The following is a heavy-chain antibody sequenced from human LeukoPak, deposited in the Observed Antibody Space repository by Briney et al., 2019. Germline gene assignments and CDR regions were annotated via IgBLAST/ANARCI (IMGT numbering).Heavy chain of an antibody. CDR3: VKGGYYDSSGFPEYFQD. J-gene: IGHJ1*01. V-gene: IGHV3-64D*09. CDR2: ISSNGAST. CDR1: EFSFSRYA. Sequence: GGSLRLSCSASEFSFSRYAMHWVRQGPEKGLEHVSTISSNGASTYYADSAKGRFTISRDNSKNTLYLQLSSLSAEDTAVYYCVKGGYYDSSGFPEYFQDWGQGTLVSASS. D-gene: IGHD3-22*01.